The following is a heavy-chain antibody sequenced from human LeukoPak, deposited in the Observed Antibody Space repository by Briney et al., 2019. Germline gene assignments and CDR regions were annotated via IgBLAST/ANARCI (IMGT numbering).Heavy chain of an antibody. CDR1: GFTFIDFY. J-gene: IGHJ4*02. V-gene: IGHV3-11*01. D-gene: IGHD5-24*01. CDR3: ARGPSRDGYDYRDY. Sequence: GGSLRLSCSASGFTFIDFYMSWIRQAPGKGLDWISYISSSGNTIYYADSVGGRFTISRDNDHNSLYLQMNSLRADDTATYYCARGPSRDGYDYRDYWGQGTLVTVSS. CDR2: ISSSGNTI.